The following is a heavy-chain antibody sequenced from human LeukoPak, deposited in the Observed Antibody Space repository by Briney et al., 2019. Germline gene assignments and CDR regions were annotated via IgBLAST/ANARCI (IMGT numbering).Heavy chain of an antibody. Sequence: PGGSLRLSCAASGFTFSSYAMHWVRQAPGKGLEYVSAISSNGGSTYYANSVKGRFTISRDNSKNTLYLQMGSLRAEDMAVYYCATHDYGEYASDYWGQGTLVTVSS. D-gene: IGHD4-17*01. CDR2: ISSNGGST. V-gene: IGHV3-64*01. CDR1: GFTFSSYA. CDR3: ATHDYGEYASDY. J-gene: IGHJ4*02.